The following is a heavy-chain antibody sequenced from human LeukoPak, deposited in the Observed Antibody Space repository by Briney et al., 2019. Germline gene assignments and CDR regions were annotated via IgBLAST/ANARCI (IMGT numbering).Heavy chain of an antibody. CDR2: IYTSGST. V-gene: IGHV4-61*02. Sequence: SETLSLTCTVSGGSISSGGYYWSWIRQPAGKGLEWIGRIYTSGSTNYNPSLKSRVTMSIDTSKKQFSLKLSSVTAADTAVYYCARDTSNYGGNSVFDPWGQGTLVTVSS. J-gene: IGHJ5*02. CDR1: GGSISSGGYY. CDR3: ARDTSNYGGNSVFDP. D-gene: IGHD4-23*01.